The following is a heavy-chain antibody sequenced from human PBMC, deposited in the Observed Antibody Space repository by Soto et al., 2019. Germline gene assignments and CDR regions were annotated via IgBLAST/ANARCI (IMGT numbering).Heavy chain of an antibody. CDR2: IKQDVSEK. J-gene: IGHJ5*02. CDR3: ARDRGYGTIGSCRGFGA. CDR1: EFRFSSYW. V-gene: IGHV3-7*03. Sequence: GGSLRLSGAASEFRFSSYWMSWVRKAPGKGLEWVANIKQDVSEKYHADSVKGRFTISKDNAKNSMYLKMNSLRVEETAMYYSARDRGYGTIGSCRGFGASDQANLLTVS. D-gene: IGHD2-8*01.